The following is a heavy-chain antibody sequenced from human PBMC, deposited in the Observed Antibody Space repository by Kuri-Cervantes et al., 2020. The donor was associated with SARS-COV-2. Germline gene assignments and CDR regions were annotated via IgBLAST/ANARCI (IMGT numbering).Heavy chain of an antibody. CDR3: TTGYDFWSGYYRFDYYYYYMDV. CDR2: IKSKTDGGTT. V-gene: IGHV3-15*01. D-gene: IGHD3-3*01. J-gene: IGHJ6*03. Sequence: GGSLRLSCAASGFTFSSYWMSWVRQAPGKGLEWVGRIKSKTDGGTTDYAAPVKGRFTISRDDSKNTLYLQMNSLKTEDAAVYYCTTGYDFWSGYYRFDYYYYYMDVWGKGTTVTVSS. CDR1: GFTFSSYW.